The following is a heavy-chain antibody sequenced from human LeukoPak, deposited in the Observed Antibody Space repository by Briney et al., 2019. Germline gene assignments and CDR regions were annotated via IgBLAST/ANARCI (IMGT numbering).Heavy chain of an antibody. Sequence: PGRSLRLSCAASGFTFSSYGMHWVRQAPGKGLEWVAVISYDGSNKYYADSVKGRFTISRDNAKNSLYLQMNSLRAEDTAIYHCARYYDSSGYFGRHDNWGQGTLVTVSS. V-gene: IGHV3-30*03. CDR3: ARYYDSSGYFGRHDN. D-gene: IGHD3-22*01. CDR1: GFTFSSYG. CDR2: ISYDGSNK. J-gene: IGHJ4*02.